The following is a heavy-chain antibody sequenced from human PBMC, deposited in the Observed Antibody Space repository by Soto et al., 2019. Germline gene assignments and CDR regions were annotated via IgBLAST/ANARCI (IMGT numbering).Heavy chain of an antibody. J-gene: IGHJ3*02. CDR2: IYYSGST. Sequence: PSETLSLTCTVSGGSISSYYWSWIRQPPGKGLEWIGYIYYSGSTNYNPSLKSRVTISVDTSKNQFSLKLSSVTAADTAVYYCAREPRLRYFDWLSYDHDVFAIWGQGTMV. CDR1: GGSISSYY. D-gene: IGHD3-9*01. CDR3: AREPRLRYFDWLSYDHDVFAI. V-gene: IGHV4-59*01.